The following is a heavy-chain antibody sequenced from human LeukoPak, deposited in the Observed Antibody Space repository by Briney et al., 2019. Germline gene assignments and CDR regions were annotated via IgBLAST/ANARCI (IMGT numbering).Heavy chain of an antibody. CDR3: ARVLGPRNDAFDI. Sequence: KSSETLSLTCAVSGGSISSSNWWSWVRQPPGKGLEWIGEIYHSGSTNYNPSLKSRVTISVDRSKNQFSLKLSSVTAADTAVYYCARVLGPRNDAFDIWGQGTMVTVSS. D-gene: IGHD1-14*01. CDR2: IYHSGST. J-gene: IGHJ3*02. CDR1: GGSISSSNW. V-gene: IGHV4-4*02.